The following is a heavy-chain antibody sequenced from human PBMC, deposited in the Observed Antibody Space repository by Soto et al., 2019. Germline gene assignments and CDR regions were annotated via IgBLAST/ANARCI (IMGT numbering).Heavy chain of an antibody. CDR3: AREDKVQTPVFDY. CDR2: IIPVFGKA. Sequence: QVQLVQSGAEVMKPGSSVKVSCKASGGSFSNYVINWVRQAPGQGLEWMGTIIPVFGKAIYAQKFQGRVTITADETTSTAYMELSSLTSEETAVYYCAREDKVQTPVFDYWGQGTLITVSS. J-gene: IGHJ4*02. CDR1: GGSFSNYV. D-gene: IGHD2-2*01. V-gene: IGHV1-69*18.